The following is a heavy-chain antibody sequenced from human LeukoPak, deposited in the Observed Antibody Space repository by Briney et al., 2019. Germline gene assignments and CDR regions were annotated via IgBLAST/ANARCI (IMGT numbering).Heavy chain of an antibody. V-gene: IGHV3-66*01. CDR2: IYSGGST. Sequence: PGGSLRLSCAASGFTFSSYWMSWVRQAPGKGLEWVSVIYSGGSTYYADSVKGRFTISRDNSKNTLYLQMNNLRAEDTAVYYCTNPWGSGWYFDLWGRGTLVTVSS. D-gene: IGHD7-27*01. CDR3: TNPWGSGWYFDL. CDR1: GFTFSSYW. J-gene: IGHJ2*01.